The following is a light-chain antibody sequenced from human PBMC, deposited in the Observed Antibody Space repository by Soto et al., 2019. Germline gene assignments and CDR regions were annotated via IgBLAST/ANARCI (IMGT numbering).Light chain of an antibody. Sequence: QSALTQPASVSGSPGQSITISCTGTSSDVGSYTLVSWYQQHPDKAPKLMIYEGSKRPSGVSSRFSGSKSGNTASLTISGLQAEDEADYYCCSYASSTTFVFGGGTKLTVL. CDR2: EGS. CDR3: CSYASSTTFV. J-gene: IGLJ2*01. V-gene: IGLV2-23*03. CDR1: SSDVGSYTL.